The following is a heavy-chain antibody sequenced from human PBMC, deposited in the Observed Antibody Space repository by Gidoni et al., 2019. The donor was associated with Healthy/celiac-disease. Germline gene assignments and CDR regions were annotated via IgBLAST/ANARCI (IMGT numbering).Heavy chain of an antibody. Sequence: EVQLVESGAGLVKPGGSLRLSCAASGFTFRSYSMNWVRQAPGKGLEWVSSISRSSSYIYYADSVKGRFTISRDNAKNSLYLQMNSLRAEDTAVYYCARDRRYYDSSGYLDYWGQGTLVTVSS. J-gene: IGHJ4*02. CDR1: GFTFRSYS. CDR3: ARDRRYYDSSGYLDY. V-gene: IGHV3-21*01. D-gene: IGHD3-22*01. CDR2: ISRSSSYI.